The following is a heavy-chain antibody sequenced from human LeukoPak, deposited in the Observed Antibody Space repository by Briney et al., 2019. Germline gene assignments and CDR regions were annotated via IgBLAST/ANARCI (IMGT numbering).Heavy chain of an antibody. CDR1: GYTFTGYY. D-gene: IGHD1-1*01. CDR2: IYPNTGGT. V-gene: IGHV1-2*02. J-gene: IGHJ4*02. CDR3: AREPGTATGY. Sequence: GASVKVSCKAPGYTFTGYYLHWVRQAPGQGLEWMGWIYPNTGGTKSTQKFQGRVSMTRDTSITTAYMEIHRLTSDDTAIYYCAREPGTATGYWGQGTLVTVSS.